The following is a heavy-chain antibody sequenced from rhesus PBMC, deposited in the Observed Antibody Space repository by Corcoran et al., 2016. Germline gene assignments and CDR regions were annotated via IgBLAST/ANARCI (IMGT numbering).Heavy chain of an antibody. V-gene: IGHV4S11*01. CDR2: IYGSGSST. D-gene: IGHD3-16*01. CDR1: GGSISSGYYY. CDR3: ATSGVVTEPNY. Sequence: QVQLQESGPGLVKPSETLSLTCAVSGGSISSGYYYWSWIRQPPGKGLEWIGYIYGSGSSTNYNPSLKSRVTLSVDTSKNQLSLKLSSVTAADTAVYYCATSGVVTEPNYWGQGVLVTVSS. J-gene: IGHJ4*01.